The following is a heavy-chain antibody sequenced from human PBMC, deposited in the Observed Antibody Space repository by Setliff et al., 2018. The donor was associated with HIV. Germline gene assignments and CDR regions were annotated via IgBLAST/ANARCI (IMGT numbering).Heavy chain of an antibody. CDR3: VRAAESH. Sequence: GGSLRLSCAASGLTLSDYWMHWVRQAPGKGLEWVSHISKMGTTIKYADSVKGRFTISRDDAKNTPYLQMNSLRAEDTAVYYCVRAAESHWGPGTLVTVSS. CDR1: GLTLSDYW. J-gene: IGHJ4*02. V-gene: IGHV3-74*01. CDR2: ISKMGTTI.